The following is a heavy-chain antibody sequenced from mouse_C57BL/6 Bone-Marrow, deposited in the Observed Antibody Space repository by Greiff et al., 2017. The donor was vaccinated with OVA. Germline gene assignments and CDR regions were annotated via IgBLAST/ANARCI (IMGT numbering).Heavy chain of an antibody. J-gene: IGHJ4*01. CDR1: GYTFTDYY. CDR2: IYPGSGNT. Sequence: QVQLQQSGAELVRPGASVKLSCKASGYTFTDYYINWVKQRPGQGLEWIARIYPGSGNTYYNEKFKGKATLTAEKSSSTAYMQLSSLTSEDSAVYFCAREGIYDGYYYAMDYWGQGTSVTVSS. D-gene: IGHD2-3*01. V-gene: IGHV1-76*01. CDR3: AREGIYDGYYYAMDY.